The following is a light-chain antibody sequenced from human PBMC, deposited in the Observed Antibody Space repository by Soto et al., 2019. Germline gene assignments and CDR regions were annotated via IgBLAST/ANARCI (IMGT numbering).Light chain of an antibody. V-gene: IGKV1-39*01. J-gene: IGKJ4*01. CDR3: QQCYSIPLT. Sequence: DIQMTQSPSSLSTSVGDRVTITCRASQNIGRNLNWYQQKPGKAPKLLIYTVSNLQTGVPLRFSGRGSGTEFTLTISALQPEDFATYYCQQCYSIPLTVGGWTKVEIK. CDR1: QNIGRN. CDR2: TVS.